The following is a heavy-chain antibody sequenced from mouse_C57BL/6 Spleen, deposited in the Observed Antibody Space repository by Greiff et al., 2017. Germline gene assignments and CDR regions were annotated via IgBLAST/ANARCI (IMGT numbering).Heavy chain of an antibody. CDR1: GFTFTDYY. CDR3: ARLYGNYVGYFDV. D-gene: IGHD2-1*01. CDR2: IRNKANGYTT. Sequence: DVMLVESGGGLVQPGGSLSLSCAASGFTFTDYYMSWVRQPPGKALEWLGFIRNKANGYTTEYSASVKGRFTISRDNSQSILYLQMNALRAEDSATYFCARLYGNYVGYFDVWGTGTTVTVSS. V-gene: IGHV7-3*01. J-gene: IGHJ1*03.